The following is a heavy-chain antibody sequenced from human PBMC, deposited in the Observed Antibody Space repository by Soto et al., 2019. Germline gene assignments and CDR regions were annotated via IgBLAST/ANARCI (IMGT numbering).Heavy chain of an antibody. CDR2: MNPNSGKT. CDR3: AGGPRVTMIVVVITKILGYCQH. Sequence: ASVKVSCKASGYTFTSYDINWVRQATGQGLEWMGWMNPNSGKTGYAQKFQGRVTMTRNTSISTAYMELSSLRSEDTAVYYCAGGPRVTMIVVVITKILGYCQHWGQGTLLALSS. J-gene: IGHJ1*01. V-gene: IGHV1-8*01. D-gene: IGHD3-22*01. CDR1: GYTFTSYD.